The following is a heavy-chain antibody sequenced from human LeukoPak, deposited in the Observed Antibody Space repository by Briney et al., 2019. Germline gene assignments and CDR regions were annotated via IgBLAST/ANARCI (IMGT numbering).Heavy chain of an antibody. V-gene: IGHV3-74*01. D-gene: IGHD3-10*01. Sequence: GGSLRLSCAASGFTFSSYWMHWVRHVPGKGLVWVSRIGSDGSSTSFADSVKGRFTISRDNSKNTLYLQMNSLRAEDTAVYYCAKAPLQRFGESPFDYWGQGTLVTVSS. CDR1: GFTFSSYW. CDR3: AKAPLQRFGESPFDY. J-gene: IGHJ4*02. CDR2: IGSDGSST.